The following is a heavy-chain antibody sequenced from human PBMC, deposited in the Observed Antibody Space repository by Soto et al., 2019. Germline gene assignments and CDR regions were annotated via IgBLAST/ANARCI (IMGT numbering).Heavy chain of an antibody. CDR2: IYYSGST. CDR3: ASRLTLATTTGDAFDL. CDR1: SGSSINYY. Sequence: QVQLQESGPGLVKPSETLSLTCTVSSGSSINYYWSWIRQPPGKGLEWIGFIYYSGSTNYNSFLKSRVTMSVDMSRQQLSLKLNSVTAADTAVYYWASRLTLATTTGDAFDLWGQWTMFTVSS. J-gene: IGHJ3*01. D-gene: IGHD4-17*01. V-gene: IGHV4-59*01.